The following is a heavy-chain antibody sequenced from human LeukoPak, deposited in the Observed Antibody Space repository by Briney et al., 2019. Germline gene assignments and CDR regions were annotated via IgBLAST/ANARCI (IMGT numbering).Heavy chain of an antibody. CDR3: ARQTRGQQLVMFSYYYYMDV. J-gene: IGHJ6*03. Sequence: GSLRLSCAASGFTFSTYWMNWFRQPPGKGLEWIGSIYYSGSTYYNPSLKSRVTISVDTSKNQFSLKLSSVTAADTAVYYCARQTRGQQLVMFSYYYYMDVWGKGTTVTISS. D-gene: IGHD6-13*01. CDR2: IYYSGST. V-gene: IGHV4-39*01. CDR1: GFTFSTYW.